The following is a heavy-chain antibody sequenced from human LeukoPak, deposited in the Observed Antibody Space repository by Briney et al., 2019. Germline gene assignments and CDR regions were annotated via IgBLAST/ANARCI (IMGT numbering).Heavy chain of an antibody. V-gene: IGHV3-23*01. D-gene: IGHD1-1*01. CDR1: GFTFSSYA. CDR3: AKDLGGTTGTEGVDY. J-gene: IGHJ4*02. CDR2: ISGSGGST. Sequence: GGSLRLSCAASGFTFSSYAMSWVRQAPGKGLEWVSAISGSGGSTYYADSVKGRFTISRDNSKNTLYLQMNSLRAEDTAVYYCAKDLGGTTGTEGVDYWGQGTLVTVSS.